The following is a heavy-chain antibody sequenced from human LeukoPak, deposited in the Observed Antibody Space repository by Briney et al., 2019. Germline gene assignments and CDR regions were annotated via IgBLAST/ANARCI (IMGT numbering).Heavy chain of an antibody. CDR3: ARARNDYGDYFFDY. CDR2: ISSNGGST. V-gene: IGHV3-64*02. Sequence: GGSLRLSCSASGFTFSSYAMHWVRQAPGKGLEYVSGISSNGGSTYYADSVKGRFTISRDNSKNTLYLQMGSLRAEDMAVYYCARARNDYGDYFFDYWGQGTLVTVSS. J-gene: IGHJ4*02. D-gene: IGHD4-17*01. CDR1: GFTFSSYA.